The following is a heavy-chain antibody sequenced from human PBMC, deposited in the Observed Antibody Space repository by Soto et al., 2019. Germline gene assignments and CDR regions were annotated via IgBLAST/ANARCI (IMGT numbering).Heavy chain of an antibody. J-gene: IGHJ3*02. CDR2: ISAYNGNT. Sequence: GASVKVSCKASGYTFTRYGISWGRQAPGQGLEWMGWISAYNGNTNYAQKFQDRVTMTTDTSTTTAYMELGSLTSDDTAMYYCVRDLGRTKKSAFDIWGQGTMVTVSS. CDR1: GYTFTRYG. D-gene: IGHD1-26*01. CDR3: VRDLGRTKKSAFDI. V-gene: IGHV1-18*01.